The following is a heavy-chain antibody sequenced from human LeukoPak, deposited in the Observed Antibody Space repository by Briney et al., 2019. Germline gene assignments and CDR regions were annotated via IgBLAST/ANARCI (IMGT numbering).Heavy chain of an antibody. CDR2: THYSGST. D-gene: IGHD2-2*01. J-gene: IGHJ4*02. Sequence: PSETLSLTCTVSTGSISSYYWSWIRQYPGKGLEWIGWTHYSGSTNYNPSLKSRVTISVDTSKSQFSLKLSSVTPEDTAVYYCARGYYAWDYWGQGTLVTVSS. CDR1: TGSISSYY. CDR3: ARGYYAWDY. V-gene: IGHV4-59*12.